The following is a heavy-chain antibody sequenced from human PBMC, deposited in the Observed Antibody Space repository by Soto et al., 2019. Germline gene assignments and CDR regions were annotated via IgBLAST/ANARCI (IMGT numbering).Heavy chain of an antibody. Sequence: AAVEVSCKASGYTFTSYDINWVRQATGQGREWMGWMNPNSGNTGYAQKFQGRVTITTNTSISTAYMELSSLSSEDTAVYYCARASRSGGGYYYYYVMDVWGQGTTVTVSS. CDR3: ARASRSGGGYYYYYVMDV. CDR1: GYTFTSYD. CDR2: MNPNSGNT. D-gene: IGHD6-13*01. V-gene: IGHV1-8*01. J-gene: IGHJ6*02.